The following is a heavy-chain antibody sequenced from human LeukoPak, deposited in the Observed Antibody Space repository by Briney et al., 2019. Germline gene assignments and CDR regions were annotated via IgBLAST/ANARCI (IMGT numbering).Heavy chain of an antibody. CDR1: GYFFTNYY. Sequence: ASVKVSCKASGYFFTNYYMHWVRQAPGQGLEWLGLINPSSGATRYARKFQGRGTMTRDTSTSTVYMELSSLRFEDTAVYYRARVGGSGSYSMYHFDSWGQGTLVTASS. V-gene: IGHV1-46*01. D-gene: IGHD3-10*01. CDR3: ARVGGSGSYSMYHFDS. J-gene: IGHJ4*02. CDR2: INPSSGAT.